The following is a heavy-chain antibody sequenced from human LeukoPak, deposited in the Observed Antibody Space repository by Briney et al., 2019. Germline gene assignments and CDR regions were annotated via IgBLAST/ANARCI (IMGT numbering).Heavy chain of an antibody. D-gene: IGHD3-3*01. Sequence: GGSLRLSCAASGFTFSSYGMHWVRQAPGKGLEWVAVIWYDGSNKYYADSVKGRFTISRDNAKNTLYLQMNSLRAEDTAVYYCARDFDYDFWSGYSVTPSMGYFDYWGQGTLVTVSS. CDR3: ARDFDYDFWSGYSVTPSMGYFDY. CDR2: IWYDGSNK. V-gene: IGHV3-33*01. CDR1: GFTFSSYG. J-gene: IGHJ4*02.